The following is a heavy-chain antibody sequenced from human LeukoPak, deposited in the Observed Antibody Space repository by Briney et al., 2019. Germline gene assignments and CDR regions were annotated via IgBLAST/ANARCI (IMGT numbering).Heavy chain of an antibody. D-gene: IGHD3-10*01. J-gene: IGHJ4*02. CDR1: EF. V-gene: IGHV3-11*01. CDR2: ISDSGRTI. Sequence: GGSLRLSCAASEFMSWIRQAPAKGLEWVPYISDSGRTIYYADSVKGRFTISRDNVKNSVYLQMNGLRAEDTAVYYCAREMGGDYGSGTFFDLWGQGNMVTVSS. CDR3: AREMGGDYGSGTFFDL.